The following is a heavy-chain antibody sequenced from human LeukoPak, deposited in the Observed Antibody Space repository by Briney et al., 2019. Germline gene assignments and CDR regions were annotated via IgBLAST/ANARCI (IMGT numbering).Heavy chain of an antibody. D-gene: IGHD2-8*01. CDR3: ATSRYCSNGVCPFDY. J-gene: IGHJ4*02. V-gene: IGHV1-8*01. CDR2: TSPNTGYI. Sequence: ASVKVSCKTSGYTFTNYDMNWVRQAAGQGLEWMGWTSPNTGYIYYARKFQGRMTMATNTATRTVYMELSSLRSEDTAVYYCATSRYCSNGVCPFDYWGQGTLVTVSS. CDR1: GYTFTNYD.